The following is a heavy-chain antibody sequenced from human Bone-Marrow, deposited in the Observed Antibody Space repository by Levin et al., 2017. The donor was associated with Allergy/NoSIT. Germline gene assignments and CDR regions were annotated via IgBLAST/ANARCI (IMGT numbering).Heavy chain of an antibody. CDR1: GGFITSDH. V-gene: IGHV4-59*01. CDR3: ATYERGVGGKGS. J-gene: IGHJ5*02. Sequence: SGTLSLTCTVSGGFITSDHWGWIRQPPGKGLEWIGYIFEIGSTYYSPSLKSRATITADTSKNQFSLTLTSVTAADTALYYCATYERGVGGKGSWGQGTLVTVSS. D-gene: IGHD6-19*01. CDR2: IFEIGST.